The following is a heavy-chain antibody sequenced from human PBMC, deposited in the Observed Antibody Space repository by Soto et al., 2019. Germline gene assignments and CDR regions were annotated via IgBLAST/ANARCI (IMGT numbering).Heavy chain of an antibody. CDR1: GFTFSSYG. J-gene: IGHJ4*02. Sequence: QVQLVESGGGVVQPGRSLRLSCAASGFTFSSYGMHWVRQAPGKGLEWVAVIWYDGSNKYYADSVKGRFTISRDNSKNTLYLQMNGLRAEDTAVYYCARVGEQQLVLSYWGQGTLVTVSS. CDR3: ARVGEQQLVLSY. V-gene: IGHV3-33*01. D-gene: IGHD6-13*01. CDR2: IWYDGSNK.